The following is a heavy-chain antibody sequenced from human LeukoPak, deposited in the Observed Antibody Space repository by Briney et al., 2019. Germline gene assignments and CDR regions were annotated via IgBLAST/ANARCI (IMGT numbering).Heavy chain of an antibody. V-gene: IGHV3-48*03. CDR2: ISSSGSTI. J-gene: IGHJ6*03. D-gene: IGHD2-15*01. Sequence: PGGSLRLSCAASGFTFSSYEMNWVRQAPGKGLEWVSYISSSGSTIYYADSVKGRFTISRDNAKNSLYLQMNSLRAEDTAVYYCARGSCSGGSCYIRNYYYYYMDVWGKGTTVTISS. CDR3: ARGSCSGGSCYIRNYYYYYMDV. CDR1: GFTFSSYE.